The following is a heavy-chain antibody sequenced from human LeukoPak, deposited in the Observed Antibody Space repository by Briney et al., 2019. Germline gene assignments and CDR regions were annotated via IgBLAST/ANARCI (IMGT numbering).Heavy chain of an antibody. CDR2: ISGSGGST. D-gene: IGHD4-11*01. CDR3: AKGPTVTARMVDY. V-gene: IGHV3-23*01. J-gene: IGHJ4*02. CDR1: GFSFSHYA. Sequence: GGSLRLSCVSSGFSFSHYAMSWVRQAPGKGLEWVSSISGSGGSTHYVDSVKGRFTISRDKTKNTLYLQMNSLRAEDTAVYYCAKGPTVTARMVDYWGQGTLVTVSS.